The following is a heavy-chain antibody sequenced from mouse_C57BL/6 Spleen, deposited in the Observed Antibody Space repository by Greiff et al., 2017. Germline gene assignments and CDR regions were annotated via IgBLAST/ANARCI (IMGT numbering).Heavy chain of an antibody. Sequence: VQLMESGPGLVAPSQSLSISCTVSGFSLTGYGVHWVRQPPGKGLEWLVVIWSDGSTTYNSALKTRLSISKDNSNSQVFLKMNRLQTDDTAMYCWGRQSLTTLVFDDWGQGTTVTVSS. V-gene: IGHV2-6*02. CDR2: IWSDGST. CDR3: GRQSLTTLVFDD. J-gene: IGHJ2*01. CDR1: GFSLTGYG. D-gene: IGHD1-1*01.